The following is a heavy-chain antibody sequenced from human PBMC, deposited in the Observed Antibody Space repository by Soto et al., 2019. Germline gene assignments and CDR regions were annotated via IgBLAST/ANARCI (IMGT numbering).Heavy chain of an antibody. D-gene: IGHD2-15*01. V-gene: IGHV3-33*01. Sequence: GGSLILSCAASGFTFSSYGTRWVRQAPGKGLEWVAVIWCDGSNKYYADSVKGRFTISRDNSKNTLYLQMNSLRAEDTAVYYCARDRCGGSCYYFDYWGQGTLVTVSS. CDR2: IWCDGSNK. CDR1: GFTFSSYG. CDR3: ARDRCGGSCYYFDY. J-gene: IGHJ4*02.